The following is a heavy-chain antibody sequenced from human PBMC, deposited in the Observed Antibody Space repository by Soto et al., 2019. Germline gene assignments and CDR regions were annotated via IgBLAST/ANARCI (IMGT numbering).Heavy chain of an antibody. CDR2: IIPILGIA. Sequence: QVQLVQSGAEVKKPGSSVKVSCKASGGTFSSYTISWGRQDPGQGLEWMGRIIPILGIANYAQKFKGRVTITADKSTSTAYMELSSLRSEDTAVYYCARSLWLAAAERGWFDPWGQGTLVTVSS. CDR1: GGTFSSYT. J-gene: IGHJ5*02. V-gene: IGHV1-69*02. CDR3: ARSLWLAAAERGWFDP. D-gene: IGHD6-13*01.